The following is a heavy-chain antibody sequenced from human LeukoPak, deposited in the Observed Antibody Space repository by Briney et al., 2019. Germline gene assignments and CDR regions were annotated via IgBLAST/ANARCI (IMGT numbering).Heavy chain of an antibody. CDR2: LTDSSGFT. D-gene: IGHD6-13*01. V-gene: IGHV3-11*05. J-gene: IGHJ6*02. Sequence: PGGSLRLSCAASGFTFRSYVMSWVRQAPGKGLEWLSYLTDSSGFTNYADSVKGRFTISRDNAKNSLYLQMNSLRADDTAVYYCARDLAADKRAMDVWGQGTTVTVSS. CDR1: GFTFRSYV. CDR3: ARDLAADKRAMDV.